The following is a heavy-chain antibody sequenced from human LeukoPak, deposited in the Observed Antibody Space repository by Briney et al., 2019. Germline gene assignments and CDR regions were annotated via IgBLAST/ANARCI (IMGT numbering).Heavy chain of an antibody. CDR3: ARGPWGSVIPTRDYFYYMDV. D-gene: IGHD2-21*01. CDR2: INHSGST. V-gene: IGHV4-34*01. CDR1: GGSFKGYH. Sequence: SETLSLTCSVYGGSFKGYHWSWVRQSPGKGLEWIGEINHSGSTNYNPSLKSRVTLSVDTSQSQVSLTLRSVTAADTAVYFCARGPWGSVIPTRDYFYYMDVWGKGTTVTVSS. J-gene: IGHJ6*03.